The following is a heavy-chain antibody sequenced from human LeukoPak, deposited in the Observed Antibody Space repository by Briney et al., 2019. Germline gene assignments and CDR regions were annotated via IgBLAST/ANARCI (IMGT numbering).Heavy chain of an antibody. CDR3: TRDQEGSDY. J-gene: IGHJ4*02. CDR2: ITRSSSAK. Sequence: GGSLRLSCAASGFTFSSYAMHWVRQAPGKGLEWVSYITRSSSAKFYADSVKGRFTISRDNAENLLYLQMNSLRAEDTAVYYCTRDQEGSDYWGQGTLVTVSS. V-gene: IGHV3-48*01. CDR1: GFTFSSYA.